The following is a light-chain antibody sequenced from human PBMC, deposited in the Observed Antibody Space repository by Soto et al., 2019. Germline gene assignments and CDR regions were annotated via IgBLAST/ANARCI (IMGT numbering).Light chain of an antibody. V-gene: IGKV1-5*01. J-gene: IGKJ1*01. CDR2: DAS. CDR3: QQYYSFPRT. CDR1: QSIGSW. Sequence: DIQMTQPPSTLSASVGDRVTITCRASQSIGSWLAWYQQRPGKAPNLLIYDASSLESGVPSRFSGSRSGTEFTLTINSLQPDDFATYYCQQYYSFPRTFGQGTKVDI.